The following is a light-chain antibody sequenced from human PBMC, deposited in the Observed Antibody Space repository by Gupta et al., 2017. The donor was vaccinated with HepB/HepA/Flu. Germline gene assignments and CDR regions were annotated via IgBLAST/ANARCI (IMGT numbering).Light chain of an antibody. CDR1: SLRGYY. CDR2: EKN. J-gene: IGLJ2*01. Sequence: SSELTLDPAVSVALGQTARITCQGDSLRGYYASWYQQKPALAHILVSYEKNNRPSGMSDRFASSSSGNTASLTITGAQADDEADYYWTSRDNSGNLVFGGGTKLTVL. CDR3: TSRDNSGNLV. V-gene: IGLV3-19*01.